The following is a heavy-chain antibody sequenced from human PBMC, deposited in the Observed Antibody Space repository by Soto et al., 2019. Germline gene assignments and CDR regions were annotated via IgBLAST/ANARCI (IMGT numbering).Heavy chain of an antibody. Sequence: ASVKVSCKASGYTFTSYAMHWVRQAPGQRLEWMGIINPSDGNTRNAQKFQGRVTMTRDTSTSTVYMELSSLRSEDTAVYYCARNYYDSSGYYYVPFDYWGQGTLVTVSS. V-gene: IGHV1-46*01. CDR3: ARNYYDSSGYYYVPFDY. D-gene: IGHD3-22*01. CDR1: GYTFTSYA. J-gene: IGHJ4*02. CDR2: INPSDGNT.